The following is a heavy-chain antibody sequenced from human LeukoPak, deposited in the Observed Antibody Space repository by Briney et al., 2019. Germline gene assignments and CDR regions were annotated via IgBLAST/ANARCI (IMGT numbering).Heavy chain of an antibody. CDR3: AKVADYYDSSGYYY. D-gene: IGHD3-22*01. CDR2: IGGSGGST. J-gene: IGHJ4*02. CDR1: GFTFSSYA. Sequence: GGSLRLSCAASGFTFSSYAMSWVRQAPGKGLEWVSAIGGSGGSTYYADSGKGRFTISRDNSKNTLYLQMNSLRAEDTAVYYCAKVADYYDSSGYYYWGQGTLVTVSS. V-gene: IGHV3-23*01.